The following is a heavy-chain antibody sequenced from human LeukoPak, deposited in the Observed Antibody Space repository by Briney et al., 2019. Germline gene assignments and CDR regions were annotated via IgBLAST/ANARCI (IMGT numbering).Heavy chain of an antibody. CDR3: ARLRGYSYGFVGA. J-gene: IGHJ5*02. CDR1: GYSISSGYY. V-gene: IGHV4-38-2*02. D-gene: IGHD5-18*01. CDR2: IYHSGST. Sequence: PSETLSLTCTVSGYSISSGYYWGWIRQPPGKGLEWIGSIYHSGSTYYNPSLKSRVTISVDTSKNQFSLKLSSVTAADTAVYYCARLRGYSYGFVGAWGEGTLVTVSS.